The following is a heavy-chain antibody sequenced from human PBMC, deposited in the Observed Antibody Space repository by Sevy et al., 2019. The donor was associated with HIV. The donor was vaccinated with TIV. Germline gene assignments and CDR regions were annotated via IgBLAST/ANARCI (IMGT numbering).Heavy chain of an antibody. CDR1: GFTFSSYA. CDR2: ISYDGSNK. V-gene: IGHV3-30-3*01. Sequence: GGSLRLSCAASGFTFSSYAMHWVRQAPGKGLEWVAVISYDGSNKYYADSVKGRFTISRDNSKNTLYLQMNSLRAEDTAADYCARDSVAKHYYDSSDDAFDIWGQGTMVTVSS. D-gene: IGHD3-22*01. J-gene: IGHJ3*02. CDR3: ARDSVAKHYYDSSDDAFDI.